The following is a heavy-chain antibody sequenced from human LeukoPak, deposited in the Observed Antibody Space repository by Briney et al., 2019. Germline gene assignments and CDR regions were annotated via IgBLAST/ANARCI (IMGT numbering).Heavy chain of an antibody. Sequence: SETLSLTCSVSGGSISGYYWSWIRQLPGERLEWIGFIYHNGRTTYNPSLESRVTISVDTSRNQVSLNLRFVTAADTALYFCARRRAESSGPSFYYFYMDVWGKGTTVPVSS. CDR3: ARRRAESSGPSFYYFYMDV. CDR1: GGSISGYY. V-gene: IGHV4-59*01. CDR2: IYHNGRT. J-gene: IGHJ6*03. D-gene: IGHD2-8*02.